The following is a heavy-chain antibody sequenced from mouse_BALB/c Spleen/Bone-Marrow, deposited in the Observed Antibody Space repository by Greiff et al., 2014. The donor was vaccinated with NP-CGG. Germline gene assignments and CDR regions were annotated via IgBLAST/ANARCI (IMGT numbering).Heavy chain of an antibody. V-gene: IGHV1-7*01. D-gene: IGHD2-4*01. CDR2: INFSTGYT. J-gene: IGHJ2*01. CDR3: ARGDYDDY. Sequence: VMLVESGAELAKPGASVKMSCKASGYTFTNYWMHWVKQRPGQGLEWIGYINFSTGYTEYNQKFKDKATLTAGKSSSTAYMQLSSLTSEDSAVYYCARGDYDDYWGQGTTLTVSS. CDR1: GYTFTNYW.